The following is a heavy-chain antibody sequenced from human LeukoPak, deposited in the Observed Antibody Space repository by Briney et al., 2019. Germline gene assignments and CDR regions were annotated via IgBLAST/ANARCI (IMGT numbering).Heavy chain of an antibody. J-gene: IGHJ4*02. V-gene: IGHV4-59*08. Sequence: SQTLSLTCTLSTASITTKYCGCQRQPPGKGLEWIAYIYDGGVTSYNPSLKGRVTISVDMPINLFYLRLSTLTPVDTAVYYCARHRVHLDYCDRWGPGSLVTVSS. CDR2: IYDGGVT. CDR1: TASITTKY. CDR3: ARHRVHLDYCDR.